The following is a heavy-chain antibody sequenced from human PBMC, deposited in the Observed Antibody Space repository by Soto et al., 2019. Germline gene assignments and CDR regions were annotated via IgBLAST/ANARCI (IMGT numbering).Heavy chain of an antibody. Sequence: QVQLVQSGAEVKQPGASVKVSCKASGYTFNNYGITWVRQAPGQGLEWMGWINGYNGHTNYAQKFQDSVAMTTDTSTRTVYMELRSLRSDDTAVIYCASAMAPDHSDPWRQGTLANVPS. CDR3: ASAMAPDHSDP. V-gene: IGHV1-18*01. J-gene: IGHJ5*02. CDR2: INGYNGHT. CDR1: GYTFNNYG.